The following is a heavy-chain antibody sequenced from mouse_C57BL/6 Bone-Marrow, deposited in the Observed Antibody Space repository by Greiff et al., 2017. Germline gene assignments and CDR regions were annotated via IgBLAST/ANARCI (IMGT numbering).Heavy chain of an antibody. CDR2: IHPSDSDT. CDR1: GYTFPSSW. D-gene: IGHD1-1*01. V-gene: IGHV1-74*01. J-gene: IGHJ4*01. Sequence: VQLQQSGAELVKPGASVKVSCKASGYTFPSSWMPWGKQRPGQGLEWIGRIHPSDSDTNSNQKFKGKATLTVDKSSSTAYMQLSSLTSEDSAVYYCAIRKINYSYAMDYWGQGTSVTVSS. CDR3: AIRKINYSYAMDY.